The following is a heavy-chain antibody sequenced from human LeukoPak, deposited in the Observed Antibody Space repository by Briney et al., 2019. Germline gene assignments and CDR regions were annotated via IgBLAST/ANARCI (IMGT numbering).Heavy chain of an antibody. CDR1: GSSFTSYW. CDR2: IYPGDSDT. J-gene: IGHJ6*03. CDR3: ARYSGSYLITYYYYYYMDV. Sequence: NLGESLKISCQGSGSSFTSYWIGWVRQLPGKGLEWMGIIYPGDSDTRYSPSFQGQVTISADKSISTAYLQWSSLKASDTAMYYCARYSGSYLITYYYYYYMDVWGKGTTVTVSS. V-gene: IGHV5-51*01. D-gene: IGHD1-26*01.